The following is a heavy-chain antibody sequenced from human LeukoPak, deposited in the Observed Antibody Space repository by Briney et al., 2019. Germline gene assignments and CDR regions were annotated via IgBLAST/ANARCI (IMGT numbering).Heavy chain of an antibody. D-gene: IGHD3-10*01. CDR2: ISWNSATL. CDR3: VKGRVRGALGSFDI. J-gene: IGHJ3*02. V-gene: IGHV3-9*01. CDR1: GLIFEDYA. Sequence: GRSLRLSCAASGLIFEDYAMHWVRQAPGKGLEWVSGISWNSATLGYADSVKGRFTISRDNGKNSLYLQMNSLRAEDTAFYYCVKGRVRGALGSFDIWGQGTMVTVSS.